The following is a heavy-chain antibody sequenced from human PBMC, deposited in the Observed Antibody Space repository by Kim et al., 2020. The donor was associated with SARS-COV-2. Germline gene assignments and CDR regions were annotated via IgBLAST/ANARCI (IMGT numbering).Heavy chain of an antibody. J-gene: IGHJ3*02. V-gene: IGHV3-64D*06. CDR3: VKPLTYYYDSSGYYYGRPRAFDI. CDR1: GFTFSSYA. D-gene: IGHD3-22*01. Sequence: GGSLRLSCSASGFTFSSYAMHWVRQAPGKGLEYVSAISSNGGSTYYADSVKGRFTISRDNSKNTLYLQMSSLRAEDTAVYYCVKPLTYYYDSSGYYYGRPRAFDIWGQGTMVTVSS. CDR2: ISSNGGST.